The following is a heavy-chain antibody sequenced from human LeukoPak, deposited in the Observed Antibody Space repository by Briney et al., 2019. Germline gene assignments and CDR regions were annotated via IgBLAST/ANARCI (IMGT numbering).Heavy chain of an antibody. J-gene: IGHJ5*02. V-gene: IGHV4-4*09. Sequence: SETLSLTCTVSGGSISSDYWSWIRQPPGKGLDWIGYIYTRGSNHYNPPLKSRVTISGDTSKNQFSLKLSSVTAAGTAVYYCARQKAGNCFDPWGQGTPVTVSS. CDR2: IYTRGSN. CDR1: GGSISSDY. D-gene: IGHD6-19*01. CDR3: ARQKAGNCFDP.